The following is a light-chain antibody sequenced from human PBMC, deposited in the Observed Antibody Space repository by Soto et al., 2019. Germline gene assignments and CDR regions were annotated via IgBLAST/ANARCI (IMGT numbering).Light chain of an antibody. CDR3: QQYYTTPRT. J-gene: IGKJ1*01. Sequence: DFVVTQSPKSLPVTLGGRATINYKSSQVLLYTSNNKNYLAWYQQKPGQPPKLIIYWASTRESGVPDRFTGSGSGTDFTLTISNLQAEDAAVYYCQQYYTTPRTFGQGTKVDIK. V-gene: IGKV4-1*01. CDR2: WAS. CDR1: QVLLYTSNNKNY.